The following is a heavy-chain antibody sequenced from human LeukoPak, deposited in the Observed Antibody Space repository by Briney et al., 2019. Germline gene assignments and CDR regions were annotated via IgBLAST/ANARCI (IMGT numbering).Heavy chain of an antibody. V-gene: IGHV1-18*01. CDR3: TGDVGVTRFDP. D-gene: IGHD3-22*01. CDR2: MNANSGNT. J-gene: IGHJ5*02. CDR1: GNTFSNYG. Sequence: GASVKVSCKASGNTFSNYGFNWVRQAPGQGLEWMGWMNANSGNTDYAQNFQGRVTLTTDTSTHVAYIDLSGLPCDHTAAYYCTGDVGVTRFDPWGQGTLVTVSS.